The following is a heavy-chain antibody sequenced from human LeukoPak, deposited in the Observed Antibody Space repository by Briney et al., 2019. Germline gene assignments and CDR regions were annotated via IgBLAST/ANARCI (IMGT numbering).Heavy chain of an antibody. CDR3: ARGGLSIMGY. D-gene: IGHD2/OR15-2a*01. CDR2: ISSSGSTK. Sequence: GGSLRLSCGASGITFSSYSMNWVRQAPGKGLEWVSYISSSGSTKYYADSVKGRFTISRDNARNSLYPQMNSLRAEDTAVYFCARGGLSIMGYWGQGTLVTVSS. CDR1: GITFSSYS. J-gene: IGHJ4*02. V-gene: IGHV3-48*01.